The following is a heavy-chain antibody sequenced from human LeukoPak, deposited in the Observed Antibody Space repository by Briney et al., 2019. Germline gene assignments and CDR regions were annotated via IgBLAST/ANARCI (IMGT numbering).Heavy chain of an antibody. D-gene: IGHD6-19*01. V-gene: IGHV3-48*03. CDR3: ARDRSGWYYFDY. J-gene: IGHJ4*02. Sequence: PGGSLRLSCAASGFTFSSYAMNWVRQAPGKGLEWVSYISTSGSPIYYADSVKGRFTMSRDNAKNSLFLEMNSLGAEDTAVYYCARDRSGWYYFDYWGQGVLVTVSS. CDR2: ISTSGSPI. CDR1: GFTFSSYA.